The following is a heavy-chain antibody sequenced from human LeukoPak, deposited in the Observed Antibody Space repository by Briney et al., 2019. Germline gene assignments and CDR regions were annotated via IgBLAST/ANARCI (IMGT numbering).Heavy chain of an antibody. CDR2: ISGYNGNT. D-gene: IGHD2-8*02. CDR1: DYTFTSYG. CDR3: ARSGWGNRQAFDI. Sequence: ASVKVSCKASDYTFTSYGISWVRQAPGQGLEWMGWISGYNGNTKYAQKAQGRGTMTTDTSTSTAYMELRSLRSDDTAVYYCARSGWGNRQAFDIWGQGTMVTVSS. V-gene: IGHV1-18*01. J-gene: IGHJ3*02.